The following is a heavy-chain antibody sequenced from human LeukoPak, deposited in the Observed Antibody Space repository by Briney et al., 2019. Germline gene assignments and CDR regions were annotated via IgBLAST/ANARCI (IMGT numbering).Heavy chain of an antibody. V-gene: IGHV3-23*01. Sequence: PGGSLRLSCVASGFTFSSYAMSWVRQAPGKGLEWVSAISGSGGSTYYADSVKGRFTISRDNSKNTLYLQMNSLRAEDTAVYYCAKDRVGATRRDYWGQGTLVTVSS. CDR3: AKDRVGATRRDY. D-gene: IGHD1-26*01. CDR2: ISGSGGST. CDR1: GFTFSSYA. J-gene: IGHJ4*02.